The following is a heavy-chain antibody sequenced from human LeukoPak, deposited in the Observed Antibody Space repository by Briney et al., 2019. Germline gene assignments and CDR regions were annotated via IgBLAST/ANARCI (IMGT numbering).Heavy chain of an antibody. CDR3: ARDLGYCSTTSCLRNWFDP. CDR1: GYTFTSYG. Sequence: ASVKVSCKASGYTFTSYGISWVRQAPGQGLEWMGWISAYNSNTNYAQKLQGRVTMTTDNSTSTVYMELRSLRSDDTAVYYCARDLGYCSTTSCLRNWFDPWGQGTLVTVSS. D-gene: IGHD2-2*01. V-gene: IGHV1-18*01. CDR2: ISAYNSNT. J-gene: IGHJ5*02.